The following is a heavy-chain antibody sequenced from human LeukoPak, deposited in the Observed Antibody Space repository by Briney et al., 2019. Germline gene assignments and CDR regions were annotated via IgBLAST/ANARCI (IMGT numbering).Heavy chain of an antibody. CDR3: ARSAYYYDSSGYYYRDAFDI. Sequence: GGSLILSCAASGFTFSSYSMNWVRQAPGKGLEWVSSISSSSSYIYYADSVKGRFTISRDNAKNSLYLQMNSLRAEDTAVYYCARSAYYYDSSGYYYRDAFDIWGQGTMVTVSS. J-gene: IGHJ3*02. V-gene: IGHV3-21*01. CDR1: GFTFSSYS. D-gene: IGHD3-22*01. CDR2: ISSSSSYI.